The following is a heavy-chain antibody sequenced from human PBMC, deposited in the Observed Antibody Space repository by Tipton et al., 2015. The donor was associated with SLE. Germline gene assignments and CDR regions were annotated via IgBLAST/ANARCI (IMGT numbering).Heavy chain of an antibody. CDR1: GGSISSYY. J-gene: IGHJ6*02. V-gene: IGHV4-59*08. CDR3: ARGMLKWRGAIIGVDV. CDR2: IYYSGST. Sequence: TLSLTCTVSGGSISSYYWSWIRQPPGKGLEWIGYIYYSGSTNYNPSLKSRVTISVDPAKNQFSLKLTSVTATDTAVYYCARGMLKWRGAIIGVDVWGQGTTVNVSS. D-gene: IGHD2-8*01.